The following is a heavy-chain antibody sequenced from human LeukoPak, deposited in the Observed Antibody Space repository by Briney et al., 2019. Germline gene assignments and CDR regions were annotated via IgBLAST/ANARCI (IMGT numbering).Heavy chain of an antibody. V-gene: IGHV4-39*07. CDR1: GGSISSNNYY. J-gene: IGHJ5*02. Sequence: PSETLSLTCTVSGGSISSNNYYWGWIRQPPGKGLEWIGNIYTSGSTYYSPSLKSRVIISLDTSKNQFSLTLSSVTAADTAVYFCARGSNWFDPWGQGTLVTVSS. CDR3: ARGSNWFDP. CDR2: IYTSGST.